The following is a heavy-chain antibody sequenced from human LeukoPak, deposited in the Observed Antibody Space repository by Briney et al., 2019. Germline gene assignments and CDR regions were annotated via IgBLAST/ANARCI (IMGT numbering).Heavy chain of an antibody. J-gene: IGHJ3*02. CDR1: GFTFSSYA. V-gene: IGHV3-30-3*01. Sequence: GGSLRLSCAASGFTFSSYAMHWVRQAPGKGLEWVAVISYDGSNKYYADPVKGRFTISRDNSKNTLYLQMNSLRAEVTAVYYCARSEERSIWGQGTMVTVSS. D-gene: IGHD1-1*01. CDR3: ARSEERSI. CDR2: ISYDGSNK.